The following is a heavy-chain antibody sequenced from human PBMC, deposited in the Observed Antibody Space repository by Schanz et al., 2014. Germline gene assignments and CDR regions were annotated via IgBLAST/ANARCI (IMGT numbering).Heavy chain of an antibody. CDR1: GFSFSSYA. V-gene: IGHV3-23*04. Sequence: VRLVESGGGVVQPGRSLRLSCAASGFSFSSYAMGWVRQARGKGLEWVSAMNESHSTIYYADSVRGRFTMSRDNSKNTVHLQMSSLRVEDTAVYYCAKDRSWDYDSSGYFDYWGQGTLVTVSS. CDR2: MNESHSTI. D-gene: IGHD3-22*01. CDR3: AKDRSWDYDSSGYFDY. J-gene: IGHJ4*02.